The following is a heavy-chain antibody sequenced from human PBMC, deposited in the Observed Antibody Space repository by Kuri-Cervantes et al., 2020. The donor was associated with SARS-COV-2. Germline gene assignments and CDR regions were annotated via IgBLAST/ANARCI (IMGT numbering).Heavy chain of an antibody. CDR3: AKDAEQWLVPERNWFDP. Sequence: GESLKISCAASGFTFSSYAMSWVREAPGKGLEWVAAISSGSYITHYADSVKGRFTISRDDSKNTLYLQMNSLRAEDTAVYYRAKDAEQWLVPERNWFDPWGQGTLVTVSS. CDR1: GFTFSSYA. D-gene: IGHD6-19*01. CDR2: ISSGSYIT. V-gene: IGHV3-23*01. J-gene: IGHJ5*02.